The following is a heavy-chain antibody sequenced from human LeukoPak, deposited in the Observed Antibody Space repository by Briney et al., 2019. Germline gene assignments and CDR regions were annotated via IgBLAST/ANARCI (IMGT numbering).Heavy chain of an antibody. CDR1: GFTASSNY. V-gene: IGHV3-53*01. CDR3: VREYYYDSSGYLQ. D-gene: IGHD3-22*01. CDR2: IYSAGST. J-gene: IGHJ3*01. Sequence: GGSLRLSCAASGFTASSNYMSWVRQAPGKGLEWVSVIYSAGSTYYADSVKGRFTISRDISKNTLFLQMNSLRAEDTAVYYCVREYYYDSSGYLQWGQGTMVTVSS.